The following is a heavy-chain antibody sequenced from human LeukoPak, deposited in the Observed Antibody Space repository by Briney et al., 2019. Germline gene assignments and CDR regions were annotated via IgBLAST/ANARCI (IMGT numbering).Heavy chain of an antibody. D-gene: IGHD5-18*01. CDR1: GYTFTNYG. CDR3: ARAVSAMGNYNAFDI. J-gene: IGHJ3*02. Sequence: ASVKVSCKASGYTFTNYGISWVRQAPGQGLEWMGWISAYNGNTKSSQKIQGRVTMTTDTSTSTAYMELRSLRLDDTAVYYCARAVSAMGNYNAFDIWGQGTMVTVSS. V-gene: IGHV1-18*01. CDR2: ISAYNGNT.